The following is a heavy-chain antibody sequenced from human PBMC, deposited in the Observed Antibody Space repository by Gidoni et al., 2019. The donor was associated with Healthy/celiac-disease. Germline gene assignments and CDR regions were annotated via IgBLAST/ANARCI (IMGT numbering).Heavy chain of an antibody. V-gene: IGHV1-18*01. CDR3: ARDYCSGGSCYGYNWFDP. CDR1: GYTFPSSG. D-gene: IGHD2-15*01. J-gene: IGHJ5*02. CDR2: ISAYNGNT. Sequence: QVQLVHSGAEVKKPGASVKVSCKASGYTFPSSGISWVRQAPGQGLEWMGWISAYNGNTNYAQKLQGRVTMTTDTSTSTAYMELRSLRSDDTAVYYCARDYCSGGSCYGYNWFDPWGQGTLVTVSS.